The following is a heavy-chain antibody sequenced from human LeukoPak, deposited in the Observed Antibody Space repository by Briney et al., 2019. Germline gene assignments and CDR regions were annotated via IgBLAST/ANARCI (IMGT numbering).Heavy chain of an antibody. D-gene: IGHD3-22*01. CDR1: GFTFRRYS. Sequence: GGSLRLSCAASGFTFRRYSMSWVRQAPGKGLEWVANIKQDGSEIYYVDSVKGRFTISRDNAKNSLYLQMNSLRAEDTAVYYCARGGPYYYDSSGYPDYWGQGTLVTVSS. CDR3: ARGGPYYYDSSGYPDY. V-gene: IGHV3-7*01. CDR2: IKQDGSEI. J-gene: IGHJ4*02.